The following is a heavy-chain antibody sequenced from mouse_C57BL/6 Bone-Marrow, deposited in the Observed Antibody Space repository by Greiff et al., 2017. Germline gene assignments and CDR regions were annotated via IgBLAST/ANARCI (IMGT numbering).Heavy chain of an antibody. J-gene: IGHJ3*01. CDR3: TFYYECPFAY. CDR2: IYPENGDT. CDR1: GFNITDDY. Sequence: EVQLQQSGAELVRPGASVKLSCTASGFNITDDYMHWVKQRPEQGLEWIGWIYPENGDTEYASKFQGKATMTADTSSNTAYLQLSSLTSEDTAVYYCTFYYECPFAYWGQGTLVTVSA. D-gene: IGHD2-4*01. V-gene: IGHV14-4*01.